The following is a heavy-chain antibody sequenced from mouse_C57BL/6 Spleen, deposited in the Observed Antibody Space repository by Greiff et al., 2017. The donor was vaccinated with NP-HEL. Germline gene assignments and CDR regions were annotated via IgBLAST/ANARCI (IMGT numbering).Heavy chain of an antibody. D-gene: IGHD1-1*01. CDR3: AREGYYYGSRTPWFAY. CDR2: IYPGSGNT. V-gene: IGHV1-76*01. CDR1: GYTFTDYY. Sequence: VQLQQSGAELVRPGASVKLSCKASGYTFTDYYINWVKQRPGQGLEWIARIYPGSGNTYYNEKFKGKATLTAEKSSSTAYMQLSSLTSEDSAVYFGAREGYYYGSRTPWFAYWGQGTLVTVSA. J-gene: IGHJ3*01.